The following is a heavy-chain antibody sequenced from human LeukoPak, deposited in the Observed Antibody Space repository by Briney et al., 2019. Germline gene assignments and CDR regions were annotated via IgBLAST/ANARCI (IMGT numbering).Heavy chain of an antibody. V-gene: IGHV4-31*03. Sequence: SETLSLTCTVSGGSISSGGYYWCWIRQHPGKGLEWIGYIYYSGSTYYNPSLKSRVTISVDTSKNQFSLKLSSVTAADTAVYYCARDIKYYYGSGSYNWFDPWGQGTLVTVSS. J-gene: IGHJ5*02. CDR3: ARDIKYYYGSGSYNWFDP. CDR2: IYYSGST. D-gene: IGHD3-10*01. CDR1: GGSISSGGYY.